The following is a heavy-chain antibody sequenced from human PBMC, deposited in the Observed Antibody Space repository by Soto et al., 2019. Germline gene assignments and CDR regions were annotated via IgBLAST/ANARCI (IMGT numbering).Heavy chain of an antibody. D-gene: IGHD5-12*01. CDR1: GFSLSTSGMC. J-gene: IGHJ3*02. CDR2: IDWDDDK. V-gene: IGHV2-70*01. CDR3: ARIPTRDGYNLPDI. Sequence: SGPTLVNPTQTLTLTCTFSGFSLSTSGMCVSWIRQPPGKALEWLALIDWDDDKYYSTSLKTRLTISKDTSKNQVVLTMTNMDPVDTATYYSARIPTRDGYNLPDIWGQGTMVTVSS.